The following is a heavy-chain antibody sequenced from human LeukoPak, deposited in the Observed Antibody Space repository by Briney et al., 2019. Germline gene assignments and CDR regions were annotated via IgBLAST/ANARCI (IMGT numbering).Heavy chain of an antibody. D-gene: IGHD3-9*01. J-gene: IGHJ5*02. CDR2: INSDSGFT. CDR1: GYTFTGYY. CDR3: ARNFDIKGFDA. Sequence: GASVKVSCKASGYTFTGYYTHWVQRAPGQGLEWMGWINSDSGFTKYAQKFQGRVTMTRDTSITTVYMDLTRLTSDDTAVYYCARNFDIKGFDAWGQGTLVTVSS. V-gene: IGHV1-2*03.